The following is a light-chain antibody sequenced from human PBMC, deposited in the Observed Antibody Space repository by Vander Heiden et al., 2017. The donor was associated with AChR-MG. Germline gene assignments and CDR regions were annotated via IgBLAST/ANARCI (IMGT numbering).Light chain of an antibody. CDR2: ENN. CDR3: GTWDSSLSAWV. V-gene: IGLV1-51*02. CDR1: SHNSGKNE. Sequence: QSVLTQPPSVSAAPGQKVTISCSGSSHNSGKNELTWDQQSTGTAPKLLIYENNKRPSGIPDRFSGSKSGTSATLGITGLQTGDEADYYCGTWDSSLSAWVFGGGTKLTVL. J-gene: IGLJ3*02.